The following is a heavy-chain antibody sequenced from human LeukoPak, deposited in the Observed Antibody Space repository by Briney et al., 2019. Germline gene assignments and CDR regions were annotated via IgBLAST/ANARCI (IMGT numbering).Heavy chain of an antibody. CDR3: AREQRRIAARRGAFDI. D-gene: IGHD6-6*01. CDR1: GGSISSYY. V-gene: IGHV4-59*01. CDR2: IYYSGST. Sequence: SETLSLTCTVSGGSISSYYWSWIRQPAGKGLAWIGYIYYSGSTNYNPSLKSRVTISVDTSKNQFSLKLSSVTAADTAVYYCAREQRRIAARRGAFDIWGQGTMVTVSS. J-gene: IGHJ3*02.